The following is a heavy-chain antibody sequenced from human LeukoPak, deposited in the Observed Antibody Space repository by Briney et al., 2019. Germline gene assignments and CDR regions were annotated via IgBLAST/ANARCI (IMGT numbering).Heavy chain of an antibody. CDR3: AREPAAGNWGFDY. J-gene: IGHJ4*02. CDR2: IIPILGIT. V-gene: IGHV1-69*04. CDR1: GGTFSSYA. D-gene: IGHD6-13*01. Sequence: EASVKVSCKASGGTFSSYAISWVRQAPGQGLEWMGRIIPILGITNYAQKFQGRVTITADKSTSTAYMELSSLRSEDTAVYYCAREPAAGNWGFDYWGQGTLVTVSS.